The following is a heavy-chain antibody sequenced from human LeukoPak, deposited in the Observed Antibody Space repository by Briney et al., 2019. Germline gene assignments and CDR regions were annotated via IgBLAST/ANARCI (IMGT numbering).Heavy chain of an antibody. CDR1: GFTVSSNY. V-gene: IGHV3-53*04. J-gene: IGHJ5*02. Sequence: GGSLRLSCAASGFTVSSNYMSWVRQAPGKGLEWVSVIYSGGSTYYADSVKGRFTISRHNSENTLYLQMNSLRVEDTAVYYCAKDGALAAARPRWFDPWGQGTLVTVSS. CDR3: AKDGALAAARPRWFDP. D-gene: IGHD6-6*01. CDR2: IYSGGST.